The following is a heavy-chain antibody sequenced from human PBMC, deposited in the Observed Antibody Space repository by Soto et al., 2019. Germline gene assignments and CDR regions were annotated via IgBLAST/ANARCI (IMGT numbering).Heavy chain of an antibody. D-gene: IGHD2-2*01. J-gene: IGHJ3*01. Sequence: LRLSCVASGFTFSKYNMHWVRQAPGKGLEWVAVIWFDGSNQYYAGPVQGRFTISRGNSRNTLYLQMNGLRAEDTAVYHCARDLYATYPSDAFNVWGQGTSVT. CDR2: IWFDGSNQ. V-gene: IGHV3-33*01. CDR1: GFTFSKYN. CDR3: ARDLYATYPSDAFNV.